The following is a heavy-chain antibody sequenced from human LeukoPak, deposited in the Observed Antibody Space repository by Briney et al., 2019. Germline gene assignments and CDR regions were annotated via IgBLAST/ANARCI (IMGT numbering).Heavy chain of an antibody. CDR2: IIPIFGTA. D-gene: IGHD6-19*01. V-gene: IGHV1-69*05. J-gene: IGHJ1*01. Sequence: SVKVSCKASGGTFSSYAISWVRQAPGQGLEWMGGIIPIFGTANYAQKFQGRVTMTRDMSTSTDYMELSSLRSEDTAVYYCAKDRSSGWFPPRYFQDWGQGTLVTVSS. CDR3: AKDRSSGWFPPRYFQD. CDR1: GGTFSSYA.